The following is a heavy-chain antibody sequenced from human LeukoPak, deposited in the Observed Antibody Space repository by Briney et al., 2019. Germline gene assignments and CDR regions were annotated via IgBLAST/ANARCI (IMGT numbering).Heavy chain of an antibody. CDR1: GFTFSNYA. CDR3: AKDTSTPYYMLTGYYFDY. CDR2: ISGSGGTT. D-gene: IGHD3-9*01. J-gene: IGHJ4*02. V-gene: IGHV3-23*01. Sequence: PGGSLRLSCAASGFTFSNYAMSWVRQAPGKGLEWVSAISGSGGTTYHADSVRGRFTISRDNSKNTLYLQMNSLRAEDTAVYYCAKDTSTPYYMLTGYYFDYWGQGTLVTVSS.